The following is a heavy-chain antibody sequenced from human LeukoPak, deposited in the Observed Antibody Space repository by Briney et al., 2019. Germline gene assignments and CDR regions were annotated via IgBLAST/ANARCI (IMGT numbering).Heavy chain of an antibody. CDR3: ARGLRGELGECFQH. CDR1: GYTFTSYD. V-gene: IGHV1-8*01. J-gene: IGHJ1*01. CDR2: MNPNSGNT. D-gene: IGHD1-26*01. Sequence: GASVKVSCKASGYTFTSYDINWVRQATGQGLEWMGWMNPNSGNTGYAQKFQGRVTMTRNTSISTAYMELSSLRSEDTAVYYCARGLRGELGECFQHWGQGTLVTVSS.